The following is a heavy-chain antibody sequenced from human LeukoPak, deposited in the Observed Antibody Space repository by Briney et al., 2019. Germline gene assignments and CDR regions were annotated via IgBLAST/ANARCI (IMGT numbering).Heavy chain of an antibody. CDR3: ARDCILTGYPWNWFDP. Sequence: GGSLRLSCAASGFTFSSYSMNWVRQAPGKGLEWVSSISSSSSYIYYADSVKGRFTISRDNAKNSLYLQMSSLRAEDTAVYYCARDCILTGYPWNWFDPWGQGTLVTVSS. D-gene: IGHD3-9*01. CDR2: ISSSSSYI. J-gene: IGHJ5*02. CDR1: GFTFSSYS. V-gene: IGHV3-21*01.